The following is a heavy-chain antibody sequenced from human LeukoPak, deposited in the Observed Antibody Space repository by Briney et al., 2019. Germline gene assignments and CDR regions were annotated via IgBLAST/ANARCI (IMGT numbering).Heavy chain of an antibody. CDR2: ISYDGSNK. J-gene: IGHJ1*01. Sequence: GGSLRLSCAASGFTFSSYGMHWVRQAPGKGLEWVAVISYDGSNKYYADSVKGRFTISRDNSKNTLYLQMNSLRAEDTAVYYCAKEGAMVRGPPTNWGQGTLVTVSS. D-gene: IGHD3-10*01. CDR1: GFTFSSYG. V-gene: IGHV3-30*18. CDR3: AKEGAMVRGPPTN.